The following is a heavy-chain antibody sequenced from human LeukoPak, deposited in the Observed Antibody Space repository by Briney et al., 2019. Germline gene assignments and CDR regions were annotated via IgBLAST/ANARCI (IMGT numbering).Heavy chain of an antibody. CDR3: AREHSGYVSG. D-gene: IGHD5-12*01. CDR2: INHSGST. CDR1: GGSFSGYY. Sequence: PSETLSLTCAVYGGSFSGYYWSWIRQPPGKGLEWIGEINHSGSTNYNPSLKSRVTISVDTSKNQFSLKLSSVTAADTAVYYCAREHSGYVSGWGQGTLVTVSS. J-gene: IGHJ4*02. V-gene: IGHV4-34*01.